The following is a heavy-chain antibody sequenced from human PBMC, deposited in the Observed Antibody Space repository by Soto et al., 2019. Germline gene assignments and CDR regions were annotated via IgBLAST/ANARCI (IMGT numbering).Heavy chain of an antibody. CDR3: ARAHRPYQLLSPCDY. CDR2: ISYDGSNK. J-gene: IGHJ4*02. Sequence: QVQLVESGGGVVQPGRSLRLSCAASGFTFSSYAMHWVRQAPGKGLEWVAVISYDGSNKYYADSVKGRFTISRDNSKNPLYLQMNSLRAEDTAVYYCARAHRPYQLLSPCDYWGQGPLVTVSS. D-gene: IGHD2-2*01. CDR1: GFTFSSYA. V-gene: IGHV3-30-3*01.